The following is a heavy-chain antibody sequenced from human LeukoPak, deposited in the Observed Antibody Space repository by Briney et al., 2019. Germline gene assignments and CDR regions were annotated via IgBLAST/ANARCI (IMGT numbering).Heavy chain of an antibody. D-gene: IGHD1-1*01. CDR3: ARQGTNWFDP. CDR2: IYPADSDI. Sequence: GESLKISCKGSGYSINNYWIGWVRQMPGKGLGWMGIIYPADSDIRYSPSFQGQVTISADKSISTAYLQWSSLKASDTAMYYCARQGTNWFDPWGQGTLVTVSS. J-gene: IGHJ5*02. CDR1: GYSINNYW. V-gene: IGHV5-51*01.